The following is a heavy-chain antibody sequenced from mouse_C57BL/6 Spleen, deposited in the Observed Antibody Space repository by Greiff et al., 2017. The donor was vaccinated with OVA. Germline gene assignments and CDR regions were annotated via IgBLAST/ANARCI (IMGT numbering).Heavy chain of an antibody. Sequence: QVQLQQSGAELMKPGASVKLSCKATGYTFTGYWIEWVKQRPGHGLEWIGEILPGSGSTNYNGKFKGKATFTADTSSNTAYMQLSSLTTEDSAIYYCARWGGSSDFAYWGQGTLVTVSA. V-gene: IGHV1-9*01. CDR2: ILPGSGST. J-gene: IGHJ3*01. D-gene: IGHD3-2*02. CDR1: GYTFTGYW. CDR3: ARWGGSSDFAY.